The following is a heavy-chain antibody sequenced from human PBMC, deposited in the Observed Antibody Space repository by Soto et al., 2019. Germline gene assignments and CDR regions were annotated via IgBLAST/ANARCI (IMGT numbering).Heavy chain of an antibody. D-gene: IGHD6-19*01. V-gene: IGHV3-7*01. CDR3: ARHSGWYGVDY. J-gene: IGHJ4*02. CDR2: IKQDGSEK. CDR1: GSTFSSYW. Sequence: GGSLRLSCAASGSTFSSYWMSWVRQAPGKGLEWVANIKQDGSEKYYVDSVKGRFTISRDNAKNSLYLQMNSLRAEDTAVYYCARHSGWYGVDYWGQGTLVTVSS.